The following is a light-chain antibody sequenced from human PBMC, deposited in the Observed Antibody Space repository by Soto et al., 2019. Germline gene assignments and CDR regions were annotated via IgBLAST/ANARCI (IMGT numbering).Light chain of an antibody. J-gene: IGKJ2*01. CDR1: QYISSW. V-gene: IGKV1-12*01. CDR3: LQSNSFPHT. Sequence: DTQMTQSPSSVSASVGDRVTITCRASQYISSWLAWYQQKPGKVPQLLIYAASSLQSGVPSRFSGSGSGTDFTLTISSLQPEDFATYYCLQSNSFPHTFGQGTKLEIK. CDR2: AAS.